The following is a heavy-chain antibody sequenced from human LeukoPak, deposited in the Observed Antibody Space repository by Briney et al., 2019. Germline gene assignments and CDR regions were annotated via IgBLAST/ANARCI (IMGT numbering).Heavy chain of an antibody. CDR3: ARERPLYCSSTSCYFFGP. Sequence: ASVKVSCKASGYTFTSYDINWVRQAPGQGLEWMGGIIPIFGTANYAQKFQGRVTITADESTSTAYMELSSLRSEDTAVYYCARERPLYCSSTSCYFFGPWGQGTLVTVSS. D-gene: IGHD2-2*01. CDR2: IIPIFGTA. J-gene: IGHJ5*02. CDR1: GYTFTSYD. V-gene: IGHV1-69*13.